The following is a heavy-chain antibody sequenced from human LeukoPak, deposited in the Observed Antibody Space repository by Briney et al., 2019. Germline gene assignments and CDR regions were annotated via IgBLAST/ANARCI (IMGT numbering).Heavy chain of an antibody. J-gene: IGHJ4*02. CDR3: ARGYCSSTSCYFFDY. Sequence: PGGSLRLSCAASGFTFSSYAMSWVRQAPGKGLEWVSAISGSGGSTYYADSVKGRFTISRDNSKNTLYLQMNSLRAEDTAVNYCARGYCSSTSCYFFDYWGQGTLVTVSS. CDR2: ISGSGGST. CDR1: GFTFSSYA. D-gene: IGHD2-2*01. V-gene: IGHV3-23*01.